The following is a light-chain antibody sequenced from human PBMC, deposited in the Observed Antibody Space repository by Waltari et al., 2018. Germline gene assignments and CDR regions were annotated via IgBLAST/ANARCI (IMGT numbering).Light chain of an antibody. Sequence: DIQMTQSPSSLSASVGDRVTITCRASQSISGYFNWYQQKPGKAPKVLIYATSSLQSGVPSRFSGSGSGTDFTLTITSLQPEDFATYYCQQSYRTPPLTFGGGTKVEIK. CDR3: QQSYRTPPLT. V-gene: IGKV1-39*01. J-gene: IGKJ4*01. CDR2: ATS. CDR1: QSISGY.